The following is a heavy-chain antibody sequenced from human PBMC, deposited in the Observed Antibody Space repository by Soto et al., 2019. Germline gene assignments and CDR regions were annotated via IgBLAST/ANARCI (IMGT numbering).Heavy chain of an antibody. Sequence: SETLSLTCTFSVGSISSSSYYWGWIRQPPGKGLEWIGSIYYSGSTYYNPSLKSRVTISVDTSKNQFSLKLSSVTAADTAVYYCARRRDGYNDFDYWGQGTLVTVSS. CDR2: IYYSGST. CDR1: VGSISSSSYY. J-gene: IGHJ4*02. CDR3: ARRRDGYNDFDY. D-gene: IGHD5-12*01. V-gene: IGHV4-39*01.